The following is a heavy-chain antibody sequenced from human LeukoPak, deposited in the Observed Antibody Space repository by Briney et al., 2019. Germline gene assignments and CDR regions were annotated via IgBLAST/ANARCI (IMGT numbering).Heavy chain of an antibody. Sequence: QPGGSLRLSCAGSGFPFSNYWMAWVRQAPGKGLEWVANMKEDGGEINYVDSVKGRFTISRDNSKNTLYLQMNSLRAEDTAVYYCAKDGIGGELERLIFDYWGQGTLVTVSS. CDR1: GFPFSNYW. V-gene: IGHV3-7*03. CDR2: MKEDGGEI. CDR3: AKDGIGGELERLIFDY. D-gene: IGHD1-1*01. J-gene: IGHJ4*02.